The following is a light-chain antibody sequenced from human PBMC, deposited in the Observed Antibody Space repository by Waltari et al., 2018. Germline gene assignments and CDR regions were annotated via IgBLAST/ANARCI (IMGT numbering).Light chain of an antibody. J-gene: IGKJ5*01. V-gene: IGKV1-9*01. CDR2: TAS. CDR1: QGISTH. Sequence: DIQLTQSPSSLSASVGDRVIIPCRASQGISTHLAWYQQKPGKAPKLLIYTASTLQSGVPSRFSGSGSGTEFTLTISSLQPEDFAAYYCQQRNNYPITFGQGTRLEI. CDR3: QQRNNYPIT.